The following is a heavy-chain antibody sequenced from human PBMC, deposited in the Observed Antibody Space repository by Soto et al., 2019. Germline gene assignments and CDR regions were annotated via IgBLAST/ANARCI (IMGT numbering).Heavy chain of an antibody. CDR2: ISGTGGGT. CDR1: GFTFSSYA. CDR3: AREENGSGDDPVFDY. Sequence: EVQLLESGGDLVQPGGSLRLSCAASGFTFSSYALNWVRQAPGKGLEWVSSISGTGGGTYYADSVKGRFTISRDNYDYTVYLQISSLRADYTAVYYCAREENGSGDDPVFDYWGRGTLVSVSS. D-gene: IGHD5-12*01. J-gene: IGHJ4*02. V-gene: IGHV3-23*01.